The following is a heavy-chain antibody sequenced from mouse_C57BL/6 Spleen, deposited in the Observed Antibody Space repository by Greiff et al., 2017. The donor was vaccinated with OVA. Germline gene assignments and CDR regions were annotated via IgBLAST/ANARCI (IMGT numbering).Heavy chain of an antibody. Sequence: QVQLQQSGAELVKPGASVKISCKASGYAFSSYWMNWVKQRPGKGLEWIGQIYPGDGDTNYNGKFKGKATLTADKSSSTAYMQLSSLTSEDSAVYFCARSGVDYYAMDYWGQGTSVTVSS. V-gene: IGHV1-80*01. CDR3: ARSGVDYYAMDY. CDR1: GYAFSSYW. CDR2: IYPGDGDT. J-gene: IGHJ4*01.